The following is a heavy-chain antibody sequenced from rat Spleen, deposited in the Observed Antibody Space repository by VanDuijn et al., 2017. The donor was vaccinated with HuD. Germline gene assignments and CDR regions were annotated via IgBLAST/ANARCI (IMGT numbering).Heavy chain of an antibody. CDR3: ASRDY. Sequence: EVLLVESGGGLVQPGRSLKLSCVVSGFTFSNYDMAWVRQAPTKGLEWVASISSSGDKTYYRDSVKGRFTVSRDDAKSTLYLQMDSLRSEDTATYYCASRDYWGQGVMVTVSS. J-gene: IGHJ2*01. CDR1: GFTFSNYD. V-gene: IGHV5-25*01. CDR2: ISSSGDKT.